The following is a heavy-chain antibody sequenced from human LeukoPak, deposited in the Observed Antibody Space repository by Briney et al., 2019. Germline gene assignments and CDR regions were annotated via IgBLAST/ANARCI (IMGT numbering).Heavy chain of an antibody. J-gene: IGHJ4*02. CDR2: IGSTGNPI. Sequence: GGSLRLSCAASGFTFSGYIMNWVRQAPGKGLEWVSFIGSTGNPIYYADSVKGRFTVSRDNAKNSLYLQMNSLRAEDTAVYYCARDQWHDYWGQGTLVTVSS. CDR1: GFTFSGYI. V-gene: IGHV3-48*01. CDR3: ARDQWHDY. D-gene: IGHD6-19*01.